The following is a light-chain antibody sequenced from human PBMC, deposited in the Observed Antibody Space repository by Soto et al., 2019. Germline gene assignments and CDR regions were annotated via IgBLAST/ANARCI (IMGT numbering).Light chain of an antibody. V-gene: IGKV3-20*01. CDR3: QQYCSSPPFT. CDR2: GAS. CDR1: QSVSSSY. Sequence: EIVLTQSPGTLSLSPGERATLSCRASQSVSSSYLAWYQQKPGQAPRLLIYGASGRATGIPDRFSGSGSGVDFAVTISRLEADDFAVYYCQQYCSSPPFTFGPGTKVDIK. J-gene: IGKJ3*01.